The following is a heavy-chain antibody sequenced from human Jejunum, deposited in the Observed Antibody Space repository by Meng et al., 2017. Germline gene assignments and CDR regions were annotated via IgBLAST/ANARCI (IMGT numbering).Heavy chain of an antibody. V-gene: IGHV4-39*07. CDR3: ARAVTAIPKATFDM. D-gene: IGHD2-21*02. Sequence: SETLSLTCSVSGVYVSSTSYYWGWIRQSPGKGLEWIGSIYFSGTTYYTPSLESRDTISLDTSKNQFSLRLSSVTAADTAVYYCARAVTAIPKATFDMWGQGTVVTVSS. CDR2: IYFSGTT. J-gene: IGHJ3*02. CDR1: GVYVSSTSYY.